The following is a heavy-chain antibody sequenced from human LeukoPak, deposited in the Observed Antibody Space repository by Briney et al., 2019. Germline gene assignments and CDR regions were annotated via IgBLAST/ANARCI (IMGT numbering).Heavy chain of an antibody. CDR1: ADSVSTNSAA. CDR3: ARDPAGKGGYVFYYDY. V-gene: IGHV6-1*01. Sequence: SPTLSLTSAISADSVSTNSAAWNWVRQSPTRGLEWLGRTYYRSKWYNDYAVSVKSRITINPDTSKNQFSLQLNSVTPEDTAVYYCARDPAGKGGYVFYYDYWGQGTLVTVSS. CDR2: TYYRSKWYN. J-gene: IGHJ4*02. D-gene: IGHD3-16*01.